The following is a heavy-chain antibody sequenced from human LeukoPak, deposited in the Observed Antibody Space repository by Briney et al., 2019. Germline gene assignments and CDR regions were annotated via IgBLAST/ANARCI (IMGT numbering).Heavy chain of an antibody. D-gene: IGHD3-22*01. V-gene: IGHV4-31*03. CDR1: GGSISSGGYY. J-gene: IGHJ4*02. CDR3: ARGIEYYYDSSGYDY. Sequence: SETLSLTCTVSGGSISSGGYYWSWIRQHPGKGLEWIGYIYYSGSTYYNPSLKSRVTISVDTSKNQFSLKLSSVTAADTAVYYCARGIEYYYDSSGYDYWGQGTLVTVSS. CDR2: IYYSGST.